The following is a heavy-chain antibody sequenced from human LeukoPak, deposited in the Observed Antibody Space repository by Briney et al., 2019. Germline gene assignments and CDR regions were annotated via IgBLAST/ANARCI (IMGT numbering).Heavy chain of an antibody. Sequence: GGSLRLSCAASGFTFSSYSMNWVRQAPGKGLEWVSSISSSSSYIYYADSVKGRFTISRDDAKNSLYLRMNSLRAEDTAVYYCARRGSSWIYYYYYMDVWGKGTTVTVSS. D-gene: IGHD6-13*01. J-gene: IGHJ6*03. CDR1: GFTFSSYS. CDR3: ARRGSSWIYYYYYMDV. CDR2: ISSSSSYI. V-gene: IGHV3-21*01.